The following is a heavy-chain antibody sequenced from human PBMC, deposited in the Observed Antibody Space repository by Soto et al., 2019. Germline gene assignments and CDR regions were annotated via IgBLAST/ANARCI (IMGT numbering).Heavy chain of an antibody. V-gene: IGHV1-24*01. D-gene: IGHD3-16*02. CDR2: FDPEDGET. J-gene: IGHJ2*01. CDR3: ATDHDYMWGSYRYRWYFDL. CDR1: GYTLTELS. Sequence: QVRLVQSGAAVKKPGASVKVSCKVSGYTLTELSMHWVRQAPGKGLEWMGGFDPEDGETIYAQKFQCRVTMTEDTSTDTAYMELSSLGSEDTAVYYCATDHDYMWGSYRYRWYFDLWGRGTLVTVSS.